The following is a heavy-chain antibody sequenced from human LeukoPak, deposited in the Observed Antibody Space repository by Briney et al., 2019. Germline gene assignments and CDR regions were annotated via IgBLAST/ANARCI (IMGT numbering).Heavy chain of an antibody. J-gene: IGHJ4*02. D-gene: IGHD3-9*01. CDR3: ATYAKLRYFDWSPYYFDY. CDR1: GFTFSSYG. V-gene: IGHV3-23*01. CDR2: ISGSGGST. Sequence: PGGSLRLSCAASGFTFSSYGMSWVRQAPGKGLEWVSAISGSGGSTYYADSVKGRFTISRDNSKNTLYLQMNSLRAEDTAVYYCATYAKLRYFDWSPYYFDYWGQGTLVTVSS.